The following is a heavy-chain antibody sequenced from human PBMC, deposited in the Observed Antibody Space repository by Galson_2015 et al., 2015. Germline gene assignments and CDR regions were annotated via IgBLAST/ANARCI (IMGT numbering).Heavy chain of an antibody. CDR1: GFTFDDYA. V-gene: IGHV3-9*01. D-gene: IGHD3-10*02. CDR3: AKGGMIGELLYLHFDL. J-gene: IGHJ2*01. Sequence: SLRLSCAASGFTFDDYAMHWVRQAPGKGLEWVSGISWNSGSIGYADSVKGRFTISRDNAKNSLYLQMNSLRAEDTALYYCAKGGMIGELLYLHFDLWGRGTLVTVSS. CDR2: ISWNSGSI.